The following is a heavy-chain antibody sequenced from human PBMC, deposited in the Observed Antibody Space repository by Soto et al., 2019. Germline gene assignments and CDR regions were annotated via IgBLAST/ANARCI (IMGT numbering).Heavy chain of an antibody. CDR2: IYYSGST. V-gene: IGHV4-59*01. CDR1: GGSISSYY. J-gene: IGHJ6*02. Sequence: QVQLQESGPGLVKPWETLSLTCTVSGGSISSYYWSWIRQPPGKGLEWIGHIYYSGSTHYSPSLKSRVTISLDTSKNQFSLKLSSVTAADTAIYYCARGLRGGYPSYNCYGMDVWGQGTTVTVSS. D-gene: IGHD3-16*01. CDR3: ARGLRGGYPSYNCYGMDV.